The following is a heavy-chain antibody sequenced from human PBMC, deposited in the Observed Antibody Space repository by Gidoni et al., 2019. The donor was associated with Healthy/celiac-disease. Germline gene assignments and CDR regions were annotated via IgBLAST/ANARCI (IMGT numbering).Heavy chain of an antibody. Sequence: EVQLVESGGGLVKPGGSLRLSCAASGFTFSSYSMNWVRQAPGKGLEWVSSISSSSSYIYYADSVKGRFTISRDNAKNSLYLQMNSLRAEDTAVYYCAREGVTMVRGVDPLYYYYYYMDVWGKGTTVTVSS. CDR1: GFTFSSYS. CDR2: ISSSSSYI. V-gene: IGHV3-21*01. J-gene: IGHJ6*03. CDR3: AREGVTMVRGVDPLYYYYYYMDV. D-gene: IGHD3-10*01.